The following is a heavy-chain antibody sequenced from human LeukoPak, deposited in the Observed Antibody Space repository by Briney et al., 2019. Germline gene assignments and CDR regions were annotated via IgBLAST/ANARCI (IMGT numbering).Heavy chain of an antibody. V-gene: IGHV3-33*06. CDR1: GFTFSQYG. CDR3: AKDAQRGFDYSNSLEY. Sequence: GGSLILTCTASGFTFSQYGFHWIRQPPGKGLEWVGEIWSDGNNQYYADYVKGLFTIFRDDSQKTVYLEIDSLRTEDTAMYYCAKDAQRGFDYSNSLEYWGPGTLVTVSS. CDR2: IWSDGNNQ. D-gene: IGHD4-11*01. J-gene: IGHJ4*02.